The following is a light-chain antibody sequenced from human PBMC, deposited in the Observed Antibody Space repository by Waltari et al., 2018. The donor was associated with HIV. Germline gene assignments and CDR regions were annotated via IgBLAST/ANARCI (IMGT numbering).Light chain of an antibody. V-gene: IGLV1-40*01. Sequence: QSVLTQPPSVSGAPGQRVTISCTGSSSNIGAGYDVHWYQQLPGTAPKLLIYGNKYRPSGVPYRFAGSKSGTSASRAITGLQAEDEADYYCQSYDSSLSGSVVFGGGTKVTVL. CDR1: SSNIGAGYD. CDR2: GNK. CDR3: QSYDSSLSGSVV. J-gene: IGLJ2*01.